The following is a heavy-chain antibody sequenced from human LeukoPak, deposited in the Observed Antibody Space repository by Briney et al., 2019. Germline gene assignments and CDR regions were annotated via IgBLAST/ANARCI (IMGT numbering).Heavy chain of an antibody. CDR1: GYTLTELS. CDR3: ATDLASGTTWDY. D-gene: IGHD1-1*01. J-gene: IGHJ4*02. CDR2: FDPEDGET. V-gene: IGHV1-24*01. Sequence: VASVKVSCKVSGYTLTELSMHWVRQAPGKGLEWMGGFDPEDGETIYAQKFQGRVTMTEDTSTDTAYMELSSLRSEDTAVYYSATDLASGTTWDYWGQGTLVTVSS.